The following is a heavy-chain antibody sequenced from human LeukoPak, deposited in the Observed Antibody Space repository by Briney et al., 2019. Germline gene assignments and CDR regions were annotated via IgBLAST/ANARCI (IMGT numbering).Heavy chain of an antibody. CDR3: AKRLGDQRAFDY. CDR1: GFTFSNYA. Sequence: GGSLRLSCAASGFTFSNYAMSWVRQAPGKRLEWVSGISGTSGTINYADPVKGRFTTSRDNSKDTVYLQMNSLRAEVTAVYYCAKRLGDQRAFDYWGQGTLVTVSS. J-gene: IGHJ4*02. D-gene: IGHD2-21*02. V-gene: IGHV3-23*01. CDR2: ISGTSGTI.